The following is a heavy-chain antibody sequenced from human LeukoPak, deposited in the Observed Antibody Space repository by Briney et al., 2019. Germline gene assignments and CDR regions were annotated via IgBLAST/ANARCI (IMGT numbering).Heavy chain of an antibody. V-gene: IGHV4-34*01. Sequence: KASETLSLTCAVYGGSFSGYYWSWIRQPPGKGLEWIGEINHSGSTNYNPSLKSRVTISVDTSKYQFSLKLSSVTAADTAVYYCARGRIVATITVLCLNWFDPWGQGTLVTVSS. CDR1: GGSFSGYY. CDR2: INHSGST. J-gene: IGHJ5*02. D-gene: IGHD5-12*01. CDR3: ARGRIVATITVLCLNWFDP.